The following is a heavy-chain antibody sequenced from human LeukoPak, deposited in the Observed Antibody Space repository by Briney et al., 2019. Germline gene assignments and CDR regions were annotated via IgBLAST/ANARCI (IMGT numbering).Heavy chain of an antibody. D-gene: IGHD2-2*01. CDR2: ISSSGSTI. CDR3: ASRDCSSTSCAHDAFDI. CDR1: GFTFSDYY. Sequence: PGGSLRLSCAASGFTFSDYYMSWIRQAPGKGLEWVSYISSSGSTIYYADSVKGRFTISRGNAKNSLYLQMNSLRAEDTAVYYCASRDCSSTSCAHDAFDIWGQGTMVTVSS. V-gene: IGHV3-11*01. J-gene: IGHJ3*02.